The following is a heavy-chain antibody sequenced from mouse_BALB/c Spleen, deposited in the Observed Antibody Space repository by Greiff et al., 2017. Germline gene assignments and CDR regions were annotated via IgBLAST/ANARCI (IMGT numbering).Heavy chain of an antibody. CDR2: IWAGGST. V-gene: IGHV2-9*02. J-gene: IGHJ4*01. Sequence: VKLMESGPGLVAPSQSLSITCTVSGFSLTSYGVHWVRQPPGKGLEWLGVIWAGGSTNYNSALMSRLSISKDNSKSQVFLKMNSLQTDDTAMYYCAREALLPDAMDYWGQGTSVTVSS. CDR3: AREALLPDAMDY. CDR1: GFSLTSYG. D-gene: IGHD1-2*01.